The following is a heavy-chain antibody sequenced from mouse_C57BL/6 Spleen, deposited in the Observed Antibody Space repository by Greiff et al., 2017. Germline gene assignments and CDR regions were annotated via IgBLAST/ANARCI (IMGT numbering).Heavy chain of an antibody. V-gene: IGHV5-17*01. Sequence: EVKLVESGGGLVKPGGSLILSCAASGFTFSDYGMHWARQAPEKGLEWVAYISSGSSTIYYADTVEGRFTISRDNAKNTLFLQVTSLRSEDTAMYYWARAFYGSSSGFAYWGQGTLVTVSS. CDR1: GFTFSDYG. D-gene: IGHD1-1*01. J-gene: IGHJ3*01. CDR3: ARAFYGSSSGFAY. CDR2: ISSGSSTI.